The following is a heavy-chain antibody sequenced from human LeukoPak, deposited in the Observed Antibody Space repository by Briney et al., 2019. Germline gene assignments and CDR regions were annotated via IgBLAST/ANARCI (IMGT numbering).Heavy chain of an antibody. V-gene: IGHV3-7*01. CDR2: IKEDGSEK. D-gene: IGHD3-3*01. CDR1: PFIFSGHW. CDR3: ATDRGWRTSGYYLYYFEY. Sequence: GGSLRLSCEASPFIFSGHWLNWVRQTPGKGLEWVASIKEDGSEKYYVDSVRGRFTISRDNTMNSLYLQMSSLRAEDTAVYYCATDRGWRTSGYYLYYFEYWGQGTLVTYSS. J-gene: IGHJ4*02.